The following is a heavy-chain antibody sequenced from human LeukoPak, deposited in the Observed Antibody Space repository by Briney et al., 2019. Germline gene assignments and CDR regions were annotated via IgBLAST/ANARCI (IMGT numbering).Heavy chain of an antibody. V-gene: IGHV3-23*01. J-gene: IGHJ4*02. CDR2: ISGSGGST. CDR3: AKYPSYCSGGSCYENYFDY. CDR1: GFTFSSYA. Sequence: GGPLRLSCAASGFTFSSYAMSWVRQAPGKGLEWVSAISGSGGSTYYADSVKGRFTISRDNSKNTLYLQMNSLRAEDTAVYYCAKYPSYCSGGSCYENYFDYWGQGTLVTVSS. D-gene: IGHD2-15*01.